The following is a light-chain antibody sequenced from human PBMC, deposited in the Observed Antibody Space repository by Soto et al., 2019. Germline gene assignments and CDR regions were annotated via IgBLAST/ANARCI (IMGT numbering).Light chain of an antibody. CDR3: CTYAGSFHQ. J-gene: IGLJ3*02. CDR2: DVT. Sequence: QSALTQPRSVSGSPGQAVTSSCTGTNSDVGNYNFVSWYQHHPGKAPKLMIYDVTKRPSGVPDRFSGSNSGNTASLTISGLQAEDEADYYCCTYAGSFHQFGGGTKLTLL. V-gene: IGLV2-11*01. CDR1: NSDVGNYNF.